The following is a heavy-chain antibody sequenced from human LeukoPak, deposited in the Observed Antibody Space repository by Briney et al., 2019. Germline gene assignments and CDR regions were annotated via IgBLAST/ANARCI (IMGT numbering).Heavy chain of an antibody. D-gene: IGHD5-18*01. CDR1: GFTFSSYS. V-gene: IGHV3-48*01. CDR3: ARPPWTSGTMDTAMVIGAFDI. J-gene: IGHJ3*02. Sequence: PGGSLRLSCAASGFTFSSYSMNWVRQAPGKGLEWVSYISSSSSTIHYADSVKGRFTISRDNAKNSLYLQMNSLRAGDTAVYYCARPPWTSGTMDTAMVIGAFDIWGQGTMVTVSS. CDR2: ISSSSSTI.